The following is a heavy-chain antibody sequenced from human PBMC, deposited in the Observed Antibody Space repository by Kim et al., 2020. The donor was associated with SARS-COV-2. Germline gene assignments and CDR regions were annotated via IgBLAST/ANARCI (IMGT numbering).Heavy chain of an antibody. J-gene: IGHJ4*02. Sequence: GESLKISCKGSGYSFTSYWIGWVRQMPGKGLEWMGIIYPGDSDTRYSPSFQGQVTISADKSISTAYLQWSSLKASDTAMYYCARLYSGITIFGVVIAQYDYLGQGTLVTGSS. CDR1: GYSFTSYW. D-gene: IGHD3-3*01. CDR2: IYPGDSDT. CDR3: ARLYSGITIFGVVIAQYDY. V-gene: IGHV5-51*01.